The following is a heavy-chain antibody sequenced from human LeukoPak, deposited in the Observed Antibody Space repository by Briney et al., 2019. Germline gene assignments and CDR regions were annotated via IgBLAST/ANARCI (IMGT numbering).Heavy chain of an antibody. D-gene: IGHD6-13*01. Sequence: GGSLRLSCAAFGFTFSSYAMSWVRQAPGKGLEWVSAISGSGGSTYYADSVKGRFTISRDNSKNTLYLQMNSLRAEDTAVYYCAKDSSSWYDRWFDPWGQGTLVTVSS. V-gene: IGHV3-23*01. CDR3: AKDSSSWYDRWFDP. CDR1: GFTFSSYA. CDR2: ISGSGGST. J-gene: IGHJ5*02.